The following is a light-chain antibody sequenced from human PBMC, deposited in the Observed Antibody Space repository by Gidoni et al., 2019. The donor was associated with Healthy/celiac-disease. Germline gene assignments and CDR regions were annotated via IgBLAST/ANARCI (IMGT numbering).Light chain of an antibody. Sequence: DIQMTHHPSFLPASVGDRVNITCRASQGIRSYLSWYQQEPGKAPKLLIYAASTLQSGVPSRFGGSGSGTEFTLTISSLQPEDFATYYCQQLNSIPFTFGPGTKVDFK. J-gene: IGKJ3*01. V-gene: IGKV1-9*01. CDR2: AAS. CDR1: QGIRSY. CDR3: QQLNSIPFT.